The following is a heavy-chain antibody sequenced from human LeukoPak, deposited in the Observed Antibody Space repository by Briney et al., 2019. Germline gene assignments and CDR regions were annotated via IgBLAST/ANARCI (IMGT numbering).Heavy chain of an antibody. D-gene: IGHD3-22*01. CDR3: ARHDSALYYFDY. V-gene: IGHV4-59*08. CDR2: NYYHGST. J-gene: IGHJ4*02. CDR1: DSSITGYY. Sequence: ADTLFLTCTVSDSSITGYYWSWLRQPPRKGLEWSGYNYYHGSTNYIPSLKGRVIMSVDTSKNMFSLDRTSVTAADTAVYYCARHDSALYYFDYWGQGPLVTVSS.